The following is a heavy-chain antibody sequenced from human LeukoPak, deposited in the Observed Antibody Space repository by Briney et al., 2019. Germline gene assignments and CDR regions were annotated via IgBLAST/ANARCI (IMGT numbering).Heavy chain of an antibody. Sequence: GGSLRLSCAASGFTFSSYSMNWVRQAPGKGLEWVSSISSSSSYIYYAVSVKGRFTISRDNAKNSLYLQMNSLRAEDTAVYYCARAPETYYDFWSGYYTNYGMDVWGQGTTVTVSS. CDR2: ISSSSSYI. J-gene: IGHJ6*02. CDR3: ARAPETYYDFWSGYYTNYGMDV. D-gene: IGHD3-3*01. V-gene: IGHV3-21*01. CDR1: GFTFSSYS.